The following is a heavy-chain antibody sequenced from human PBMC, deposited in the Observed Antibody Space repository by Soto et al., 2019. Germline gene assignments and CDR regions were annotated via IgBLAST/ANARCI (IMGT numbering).Heavy chain of an antibody. CDR1: GGTFSSYT. J-gene: IGHJ6*02. Sequence: QVQLVQSEAEVKKPGSSVKVSCKASGGTFSSYTISWVRQAPGQGLEWMGRMIPILGIANYAQKFQGRVTITEDKSTSTAYMEVSSLRSEDTAVYYCARDDYYGSGYYYGIDVWGQGTTVTVSS. CDR2: MIPILGIA. V-gene: IGHV1-69*08. D-gene: IGHD3-10*01. CDR3: ARDDYYGSGYYYGIDV.